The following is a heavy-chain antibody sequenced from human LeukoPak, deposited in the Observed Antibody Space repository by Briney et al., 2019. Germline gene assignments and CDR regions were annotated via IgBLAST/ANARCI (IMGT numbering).Heavy chain of an antibody. D-gene: IGHD6-19*01. Sequence: SETLSLTCAVSGYSISGGYYWGWIRQPPGKGLEWIGSIYHSGSTYYNPSLKSRVTISVDTSKNQFSLKLSSVTAADTAVYYCARVPPMAVAGVDYWGQGTLVTVSS. V-gene: IGHV4-38-2*01. CDR3: ARVPPMAVAGVDY. J-gene: IGHJ4*02. CDR2: IYHSGST. CDR1: GYSISGGYY.